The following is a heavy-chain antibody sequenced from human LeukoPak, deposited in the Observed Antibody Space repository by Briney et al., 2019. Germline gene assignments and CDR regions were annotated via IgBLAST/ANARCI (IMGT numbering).Heavy chain of an antibody. Sequence: QSGGSLRLSCAASGFTVSSNYMSWVRQAPGKGLEWVSVIYSGGSTYYADSVKGRFTISRDNSKNTLYLQMNSLRAKDTAVYYCAREIGFVNWFDPWGQGTLVTVSS. CDR3: AREIGFVNWFDP. CDR1: GFTVSSNY. CDR2: IYSGGST. J-gene: IGHJ5*02. V-gene: IGHV3-53*05. D-gene: IGHD3-10*01.